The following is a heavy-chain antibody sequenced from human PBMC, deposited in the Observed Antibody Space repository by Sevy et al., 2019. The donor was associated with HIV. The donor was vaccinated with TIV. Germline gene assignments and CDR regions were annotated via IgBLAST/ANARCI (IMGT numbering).Heavy chain of an antibody. J-gene: IGHJ6*02. Sequence: ESLKISCKASGYTFKDHWIAWVRQMPGGGLEWMGYIFAGDSEARYSPTFQGQVTMSVDKSVSTAYLQWSSLKASDTAIYFCARWAYSSGWYCSGCGLDVWGQGTTVTVSS. CDR3: ARWAYSSGWYCSGCGLDV. CDR1: GYTFKDHW. D-gene: IGHD6-19*01. V-gene: IGHV5-51*01. CDR2: IFAGDSEA.